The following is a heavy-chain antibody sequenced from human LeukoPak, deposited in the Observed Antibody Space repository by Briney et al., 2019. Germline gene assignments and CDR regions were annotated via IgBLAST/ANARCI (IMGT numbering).Heavy chain of an antibody. CDR2: IYYSGST. V-gene: IGHV4-39*01. CDR1: GGSISSSSYY. CDR3: ARQNGGPPRSLDY. D-gene: IGHD4-23*01. J-gene: IGHJ4*02. Sequence: PSETLSLTCTVSGGSISSSSYYWGWIRQPPGKGLEWIGSIYYSGSTYYNPSLKSRVTISVDTSKNQFSPKLSSVTAADTAVYYCARQNGGPPRSLDYWGQGTLVTVSS.